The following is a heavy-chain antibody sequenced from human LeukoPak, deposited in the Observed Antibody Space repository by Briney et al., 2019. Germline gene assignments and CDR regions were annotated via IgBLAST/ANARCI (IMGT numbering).Heavy chain of an antibody. CDR1: GFTFSGSA. CDR2: IRSKANSYAT. Sequence: PGRSLRLSCAASGFTFSGSAMHLVRQASGKGLEWVGRIRSKANSYATAYAASVKGRFTISRDDSKNTAYLQMNSLKTEDTAVYYCTSHNVDRPYWGRGTLVTVSS. CDR3: TSHNVDRPY. D-gene: IGHD3-22*01. J-gene: IGHJ4*02. V-gene: IGHV3-73*01.